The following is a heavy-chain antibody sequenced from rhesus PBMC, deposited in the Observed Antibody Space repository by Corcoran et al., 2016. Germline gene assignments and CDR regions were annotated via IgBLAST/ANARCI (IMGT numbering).Heavy chain of an antibody. J-gene: IGHJ4*01. Sequence: QVQLQEPGPGLVKPTETLSFTCAVSGHSISSGYYWGWIRQPPGKELEYIGYISGIRESTYYNPSLKIRVTISKDPAKTQVSLKVRSVTAADTAVYYCARRPYYYDSGYFYWGQGVLVTVSS. V-gene: IGHV4-99*01. CDR1: GHSISSGYY. D-gene: IGHD3-28*01. CDR3: ARRPYYYDSGYFY. CDR2: ISGIREST.